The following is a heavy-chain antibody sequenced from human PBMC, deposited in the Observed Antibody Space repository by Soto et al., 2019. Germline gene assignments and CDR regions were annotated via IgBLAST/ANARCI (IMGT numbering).Heavy chain of an antibody. V-gene: IGHV3-72*01. CDR3: VRNLASGGTYYFDY. CDR2: VRNKANSYTT. J-gene: IGHJ4*02. Sequence: EVQLVESGGGLVEPGGSLRLSCAASGFTFSDHYMDGVRQAPGKGLEWIGRVRNKANSYTTEYAATVRGRFTVSRDDSKNSLYLKMNSLKTEDTALYYCVRNLASGGTYYFDYWGQGTLVTVSS. CDR1: GFTFSDHY. D-gene: IGHD2-15*01.